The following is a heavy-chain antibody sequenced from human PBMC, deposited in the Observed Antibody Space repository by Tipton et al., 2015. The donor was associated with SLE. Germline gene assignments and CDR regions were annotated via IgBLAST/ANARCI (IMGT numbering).Heavy chain of an antibody. V-gene: IGHV3-30-3*01. CDR3: ARDPARLGYFDY. J-gene: IGHJ4*02. Sequence: SLRLSCAASGFTFSSYAMHWVRQAPGKGLEWVAVISYDGSNKYYADSVRGRFTISRDNSKNTLYLQMNSLRAEDTVVYYCARDPARLGYFDYWGQGTLVTVSS. CDR1: GFTFSSYA. D-gene: IGHD3-9*01. CDR2: ISYDGSNK.